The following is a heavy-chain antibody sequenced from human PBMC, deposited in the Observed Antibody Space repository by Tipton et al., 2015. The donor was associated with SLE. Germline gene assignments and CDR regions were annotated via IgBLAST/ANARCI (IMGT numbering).Heavy chain of an antibody. CDR2: IYYRGAA. D-gene: IGHD2-8*01. V-gene: IGHV4-28*03. CDR3: AREKYGVFDV. CDR1: GYSISTSDSNW. J-gene: IGHJ3*01. Sequence: LRLSCAVSGYSISTSDSNWWGWIRQPPGKGLEWIGYIYYRGAAYYNPSLRSRVTVSVDTSKNQFSLRLTSVTAADTAVYYCAREKYGVFDVWGQGTVLTVSS.